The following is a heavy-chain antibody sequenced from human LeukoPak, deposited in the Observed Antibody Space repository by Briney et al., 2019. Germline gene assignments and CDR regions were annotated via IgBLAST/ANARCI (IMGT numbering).Heavy chain of an antibody. CDR3: ARTRGYCSSTGCLRPAWFDP. CDR1: GGSFSGYY. V-gene: IGHV4-34*01. CDR2: INHSGST. Sequence: PSETLSLTCAVYGGSFSGYYWSWIRQPPGKGLEWIGEINHSGSTNYNPSLKSRVTISVDTSKNQFSLKLSSVTAADTAVYYCARTRGYCSSTGCLRPAWFDPWGQGTLVTVSS. J-gene: IGHJ5*02. D-gene: IGHD2-2*01.